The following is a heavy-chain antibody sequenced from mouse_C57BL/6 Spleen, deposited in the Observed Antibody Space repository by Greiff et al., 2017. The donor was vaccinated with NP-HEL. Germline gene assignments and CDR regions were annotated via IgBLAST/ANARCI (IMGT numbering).Heavy chain of an antibody. Sequence: EVKLMESGAELVRPGASVKLSCTASGFNIKDYYMHWVKQRPEQGLEWIGRIDPEDGDTEYAPKFQGKATMTADTSSNTAYLQLSSLTSEDTAVYYCTTLDYGSSSDAMDYWGQGTSVTVSS. J-gene: IGHJ4*01. V-gene: IGHV14-1*01. CDR3: TTLDYGSSSDAMDY. CDR1: GFNIKDYY. D-gene: IGHD1-1*01. CDR2: IDPEDGDT.